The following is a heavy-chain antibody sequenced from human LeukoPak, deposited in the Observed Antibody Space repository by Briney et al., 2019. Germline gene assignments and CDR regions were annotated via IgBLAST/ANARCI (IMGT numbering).Heavy chain of an antibody. CDR2: IYYSGST. D-gene: IGHD3-10*01. V-gene: IGHV4-59*08. CDR1: GSAMRSYY. Sequence: SVILSLTCIDPGSAMRSYYGSLIRQPPMKEQEWIGYIYYSGSTNYNPSLKSRVTISVDTSKNQFSLKLSSVTAADTAVYYCARHDITMRFDPWGQGTLVTVSS. CDR3: ARHDITMRFDP. J-gene: IGHJ5*02.